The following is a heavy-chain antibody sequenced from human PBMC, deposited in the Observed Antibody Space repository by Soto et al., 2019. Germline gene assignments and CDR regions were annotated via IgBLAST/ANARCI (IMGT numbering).Heavy chain of an antibody. Sequence: QVQLQESGPGLVKPSQTLSLTCTVSGGSISSGDYYWSWIRQPPGKGLAWIGSIYYSGSTYYNPSLKSRVTISVDTSKNQFALKLNSVPAADTAGYYCASRHSSPSFDYWGQGTLVNVSS. V-gene: IGHV4-30-4*01. CDR3: ASRHSSPSFDY. D-gene: IGHD6-13*01. CDR2: IYYSGST. J-gene: IGHJ4*02. CDR1: GGSISSGDYY.